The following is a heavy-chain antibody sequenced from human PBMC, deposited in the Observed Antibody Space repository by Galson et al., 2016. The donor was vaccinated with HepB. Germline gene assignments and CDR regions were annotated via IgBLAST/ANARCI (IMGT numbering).Heavy chain of an antibody. J-gene: IGHJ4*02. D-gene: IGHD3-10*01. V-gene: IGHV3-64D*06. CDR3: VKGTGTYGSGKDY. CDR2: ITNKGGTT. Sequence: SLRLSCAASGFTFSSHSMHWVRQTPGKRLEYVSGITNKGGTTFHADSVKGRFTVSRDNSKNSMYLQMTSVTTADTAVYYCVKGTGTYGSGKDYWGQGTLVTVSS. CDR1: GFTFSSHS.